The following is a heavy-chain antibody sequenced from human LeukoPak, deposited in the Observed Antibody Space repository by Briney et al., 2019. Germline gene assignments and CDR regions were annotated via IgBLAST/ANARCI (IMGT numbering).Heavy chain of an antibody. CDR2: IFDSETT. CDR3: ARGTSSSGRGYFDY. Sequence: PSETLSLTCAVSGGSISGAYWNWIRQPPGKGLEWIGYIFDSETTNYNPSLKSRVTISIDTSKNQFSLMLSSATAADTALYYCARGTSSSGRGYFDYWGQETLVTVSS. J-gene: IGHJ4*02. CDR1: GGSISGAY. V-gene: IGHV4-59*01. D-gene: IGHD6-19*01.